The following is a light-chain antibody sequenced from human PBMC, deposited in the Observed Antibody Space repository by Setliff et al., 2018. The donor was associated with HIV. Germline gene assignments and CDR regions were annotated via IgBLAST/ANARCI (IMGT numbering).Light chain of an antibody. CDR3: QSYNSDIVI. Sequence: NFMLTQPHSVSESPGKTVIISCTRSSGNIASNYVQWYQQRPGSSPTTVIYEDDKRPSGVPGRFSGSIDSSSNSASLTISGLKTEDEADYYCQSYNSDIVIFGGGTKVTVL. CDR1: SGNIASNY. CDR2: EDD. V-gene: IGLV6-57*01. J-gene: IGLJ2*01.